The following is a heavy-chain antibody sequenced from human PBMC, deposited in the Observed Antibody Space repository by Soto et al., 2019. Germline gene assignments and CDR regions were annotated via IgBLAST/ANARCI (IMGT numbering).Heavy chain of an antibody. CDR2: FYWDDDR. CDR3: AHGSSIVGAPAFDY. J-gene: IGHJ4*02. CDR1: GFSLSTSGVG. Sequence: QITLKESGPTLAKPTQTLTLTCTVSGFSLSTSGVGVGWVRQPPGKALEWLTLFYWDDDRRYNPSLKSRLTFSKDTSKNQVVLRMTNMYPVDTAIYYCAHGSSIVGAPAFDYWGQGMLVTVSS. D-gene: IGHD1-26*01. V-gene: IGHV2-5*02.